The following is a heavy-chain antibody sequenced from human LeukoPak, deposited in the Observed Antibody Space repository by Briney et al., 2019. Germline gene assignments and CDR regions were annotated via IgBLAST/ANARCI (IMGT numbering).Heavy chain of an antibody. CDR1: GGSFSGYY. J-gene: IGHJ4*02. V-gene: IGHV4-34*01. Sequence: SETLSLTCGVNGGSFSGYYWNWIRQTPGKGLEWIGEINHSGSTNYNPSLKRRVTISVDTSQKQFSLRLTSVTAADTAVYYCPRGRYLTTLGGAAAGFLDSWGQGTLVTVSS. D-gene: IGHD6-13*01. CDR3: PRGRYLTTLGGAAAGFLDS. CDR2: INHSGST.